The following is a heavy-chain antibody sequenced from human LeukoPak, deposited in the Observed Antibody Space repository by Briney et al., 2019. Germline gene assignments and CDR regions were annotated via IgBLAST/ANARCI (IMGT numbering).Heavy chain of an antibody. D-gene: IGHD6-13*01. Sequence: SETLSLTCTVSGGSISSGSYYWSWIRQPAGKGLEWIGRIYTSGSTNYNPSLKSRVTISVDTSKNQFSLKLSSVTAADTAVYYCARFGPGPGIAAPFDYWGQGTLVTVSS. V-gene: IGHV4-61*02. CDR1: GGSISSGSYY. J-gene: IGHJ4*02. CDR2: IYTSGST. CDR3: ARFGPGPGIAAPFDY.